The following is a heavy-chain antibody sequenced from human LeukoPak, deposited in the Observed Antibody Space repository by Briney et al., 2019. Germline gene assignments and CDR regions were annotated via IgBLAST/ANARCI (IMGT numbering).Heavy chain of an antibody. Sequence: GGSLRLSCAASGFTFSNYDMSWVRQAPGKGLEWVSGISGSGGRTNYADSVSGRFTISRDNSKSTLYLQMNSLRAEDTAVYYCAKALIVVVLNGMDVWGQGTTVTVSS. J-gene: IGHJ6*02. CDR1: GFTFSNYD. CDR3: AKALIVVVLNGMDV. D-gene: IGHD3-22*01. CDR2: ISGSGGRT. V-gene: IGHV3-23*01.